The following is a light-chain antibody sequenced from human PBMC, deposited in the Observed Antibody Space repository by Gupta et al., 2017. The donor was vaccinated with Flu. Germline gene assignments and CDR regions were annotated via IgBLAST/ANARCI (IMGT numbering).Light chain of an antibody. CDR1: SDDIGFYDY. V-gene: IGLV2-14*01. CDR3: SSYTGSATVI. CDR2: EVT. J-gene: IGLJ6*01. Sequence: QSALTQPASVSGSPGQSITISCTGTSDDIGFYDYVSWFQQHPGKAPKLVIFEVTKRPSGISDRFSGAQSGNTASLTISGVQPEDEADYHCSSYTGSATVIFGGGTKVTVL.